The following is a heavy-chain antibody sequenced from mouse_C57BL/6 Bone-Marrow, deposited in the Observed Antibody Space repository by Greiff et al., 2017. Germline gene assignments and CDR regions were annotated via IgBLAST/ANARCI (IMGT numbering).Heavy chain of an antibody. V-gene: IGHV7-3*01. CDR2: IRNKANGYTT. Sequence: EVHLVESGGGLVQPGGSLSISCAASGFTFTDYYMSWVRQPPGKALEWLGFIRNKANGYTTEYSASVKGRFTISRDNYQRILYLQMNAMRAEDIATYYCAGLRRRENAIDYWGQGTSVTVSS. CDR1: GFTFTDYY. J-gene: IGHJ4*01. CDR3: AGLRRRENAIDY. D-gene: IGHD2-2*01.